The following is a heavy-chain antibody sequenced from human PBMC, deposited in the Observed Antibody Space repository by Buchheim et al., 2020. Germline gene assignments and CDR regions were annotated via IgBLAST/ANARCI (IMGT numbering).Heavy chain of an antibody. D-gene: IGHD1-14*01. V-gene: IGHV1-46*01. CDR2: INPNGGST. J-gene: IGHJ6*02. Sequence: QVQLVQSGAEVKKPGASVKVSCKASGYTFSSYYMHWVRQAPGQGLEWMGIINPNGGSTNYAQKFQGRVTMTRDTSTSTVYMELSSLRSEDTAVYYCARDPFRNRYYYYYGLDVWGQGTT. CDR3: ARDPFRNRYYYYYGLDV. CDR1: GYTFSSYY.